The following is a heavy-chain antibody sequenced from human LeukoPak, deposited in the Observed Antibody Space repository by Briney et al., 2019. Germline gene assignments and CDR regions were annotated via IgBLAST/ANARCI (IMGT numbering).Heavy chain of an antibody. D-gene: IGHD4-17*01. CDR3: ARGLTTVTSMAN. J-gene: IGHJ4*02. Sequence: GGSLRLSCAASGFNFNSYSMNWVRQAPGKGLEWVSFISSSSSYIYYADSVKGRFTISRDNAKNSLYLQMNSLRAEDTAVYYCARGLTTVTSMANWGQGTLVTVSS. V-gene: IGHV3-21*01. CDR1: GFNFNSYS. CDR2: ISSSSSYI.